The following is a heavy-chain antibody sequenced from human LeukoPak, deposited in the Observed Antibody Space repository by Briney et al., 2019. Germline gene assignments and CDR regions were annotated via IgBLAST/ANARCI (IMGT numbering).Heavy chain of an antibody. CDR1: GGSISSSSYY. CDR3: ARSLLWFGELSIMNWFDP. D-gene: IGHD3-10*01. J-gene: IGHJ5*02. Sequence: SETLSLTCTVSGGSISSSSYYWGWIRQPPGKGLEWIGSIYYSGSTYYNPSLKSRVTISVDTSKNQFSLKLSSVTAADTAVYYCARSLLWFGELSIMNWFDPWGQGTLVTVSS. CDR2: IYYSGST. V-gene: IGHV4-39*01.